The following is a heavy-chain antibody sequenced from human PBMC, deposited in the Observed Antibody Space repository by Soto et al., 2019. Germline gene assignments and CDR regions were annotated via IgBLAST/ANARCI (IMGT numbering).Heavy chain of an antibody. CDR2: IYYTGST. CDR3: ARGHRAIFGILNAWFES. Sequence: QVQLQESGPGLVKPSETLSLTCIVSGGSINNYYWSWIRQSPGKGLEWMGDIYYTGSTNYNPSLESRVTISVDTSKSQFSLKLTSVTAADAGMYYCARGHRAIFGILNAWFESWGQGNLVAVSS. CDR1: GGSINNYY. D-gene: IGHD3-3*01. J-gene: IGHJ5*01. V-gene: IGHV4-59*01.